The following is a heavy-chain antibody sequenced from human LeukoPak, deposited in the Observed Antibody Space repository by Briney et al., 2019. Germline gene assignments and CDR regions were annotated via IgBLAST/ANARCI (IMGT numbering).Heavy chain of an antibody. CDR2: IYYSGST. V-gene: IGHV4-59*08. J-gene: IGHJ6*02. CDR3: ARATENIVVVPAAKEIYYYYGMDV. Sequence: SETLSLTRTVSGGSISSYYWSWIRQPPGKGLEWIGYIYYSGSTNYNPSLKSRVTISVDTSKNQFSLKLSSVTAADTAVYYCARATENIVVVPAAKEIYYYYGMDVWGQGTTVTVSS. D-gene: IGHD2-2*01. CDR1: GGSISSYY.